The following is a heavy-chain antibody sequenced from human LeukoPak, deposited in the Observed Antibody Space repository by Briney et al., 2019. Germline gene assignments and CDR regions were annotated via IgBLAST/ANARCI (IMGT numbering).Heavy chain of an antibody. Sequence: SVKVSCKASGGTFSSYAISWVRQAPGQGLEWMGGIIPIFGTANYAQKFQGRVTITADKSTSTAYMELSSLRSEDTAVYYCASFMITPPYYYYMDVWGKGTTVTISS. CDR3: ASFMITPPYYYYMDV. CDR2: IIPIFGTA. J-gene: IGHJ6*03. D-gene: IGHD3-10*01. V-gene: IGHV1-69*06. CDR1: GGTFSSYA.